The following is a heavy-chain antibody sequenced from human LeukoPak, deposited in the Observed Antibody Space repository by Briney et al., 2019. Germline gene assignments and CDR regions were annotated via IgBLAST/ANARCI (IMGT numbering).Heavy chain of an antibody. Sequence: SVKVSCKTSGYTFTDYDVHWVRQAPGQGLEWMGRIIPIFGTANYAQKFQGRVTITADKSTSTAYMELSSLRSEDTTVYYCARNRYSSGWLLDYWGQGTLVTVSS. CDR1: GYTFTDYD. D-gene: IGHD6-19*01. CDR3: ARNRYSSGWLLDY. J-gene: IGHJ4*02. CDR2: IIPIFGTA. V-gene: IGHV1-69*06.